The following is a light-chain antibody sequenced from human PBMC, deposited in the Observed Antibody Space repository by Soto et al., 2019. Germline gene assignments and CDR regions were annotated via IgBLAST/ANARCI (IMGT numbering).Light chain of an antibody. V-gene: IGLV2-14*01. CDR3: SSFTIVSTLV. Sequence: QSALTQPASVSGTPGQSITLSCTGTSRDNGIYNYVSWDQHHPDKAPKLLLYEVSNRPSGVSDRFSGSKSGNTASLTISGIQPEDEADDYCSSFTIVSTLVFGGGTKLTVL. CDR1: SRDNGIYNY. J-gene: IGLJ3*02. CDR2: EVS.